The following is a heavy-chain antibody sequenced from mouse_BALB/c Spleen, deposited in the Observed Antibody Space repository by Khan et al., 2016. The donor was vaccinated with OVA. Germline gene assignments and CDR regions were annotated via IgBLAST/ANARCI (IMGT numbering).Heavy chain of an antibody. CDR1: GFSLTNYG. V-gene: IGHV2-6-1*01. Sequence: QVQLKQSGPGLVAPSQSLSITCTISGFSLTNYGIHWVRQPPGKGLEWLIVIWSDGSTTYNSDLKSRLSISNDNSKSQVFLKMNSLQTDYTAMYYCARQPYYHYYIMDDWGQGTSVTVAS. CDR2: IWSDGST. D-gene: IGHD2-10*01. J-gene: IGHJ4*01. CDR3: ARQPYYHYYIMDD.